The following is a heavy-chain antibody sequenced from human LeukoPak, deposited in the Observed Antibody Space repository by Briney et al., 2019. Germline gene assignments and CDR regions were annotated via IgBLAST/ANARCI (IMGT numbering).Heavy chain of an antibody. CDR3: ARVRYYYDSSGPARSWFDP. J-gene: IGHJ5*02. D-gene: IGHD3-22*01. Sequence: GGSLRLSCAASGFTFSSYNMNWVRQAPGKGLEWVSYISSSSTTIYYADSVKGRFTISRDNAKNSLYLQMNSLRAEDTAVYYCARVRYYYDSSGPARSWFDPWGQGTLVTVSS. V-gene: IGHV3-48*01. CDR1: GFTFSSYN. CDR2: ISSSSTTI.